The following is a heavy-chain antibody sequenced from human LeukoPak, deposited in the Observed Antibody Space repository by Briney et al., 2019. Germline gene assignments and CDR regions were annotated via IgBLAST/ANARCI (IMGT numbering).Heavy chain of an antibody. J-gene: IGHJ4*02. CDR1: GYSISSGYY. CDR2: IYHSGST. CDR3: ARVIDVAAAGYFDS. V-gene: IGHV4-38-2*02. D-gene: IGHD6-13*01. Sequence: SETLSLTCTVSGYSISSGYYWGWIRQPPGKGLEWIGSIYHSGSTYCNPSLKSRVTISVDTSKNQFSLKLSFVTAADTALYYCARVIDVAAAGYFDSWGQGTQVTVSS.